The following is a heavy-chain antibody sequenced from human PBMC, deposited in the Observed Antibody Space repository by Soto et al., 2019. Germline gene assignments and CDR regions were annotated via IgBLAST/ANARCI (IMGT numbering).Heavy chain of an antibody. J-gene: IGHJ4*02. CDR3: AKAPGGYCSGGSCYDFDY. CDR1: GFTFSDYW. D-gene: IGHD2-15*01. V-gene: IGHV3-74*01. Sequence: PGGSLRLSCAASGFTFSDYWMHWVRQTPGKGLMWISRIHNDGRSTDNADSVKGRFTISRDNARNTLYLQMNSLRAEDTAVYYCAKAPGGYCSGGSCYDFDYWGQGTLVTVSS. CDR2: IHNDGRST.